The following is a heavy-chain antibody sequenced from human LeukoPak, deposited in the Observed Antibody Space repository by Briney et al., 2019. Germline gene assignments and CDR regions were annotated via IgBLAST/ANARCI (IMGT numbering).Heavy chain of an antibody. CDR1: GGSFSGYY. Sequence: PSETLSLTCAVYGGSFSGYYWSWIRQPPGKGLEWIGEINHSGSTNYNPSLKSRVTISVDTSKNQFSLKLSSVTAADTAVYYCAKDDSYSSSWYGGIDYWGQGTLVTVSS. D-gene: IGHD6-13*01. CDR3: AKDDSYSSSWYGGIDY. V-gene: IGHV4-34*01. CDR2: INHSGST. J-gene: IGHJ4*02.